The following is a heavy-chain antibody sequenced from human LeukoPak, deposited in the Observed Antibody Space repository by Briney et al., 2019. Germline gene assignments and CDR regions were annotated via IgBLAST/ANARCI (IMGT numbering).Heavy chain of an antibody. CDR1: GFTFSSYW. Sequence: GGSLRLSCAASGFTFSSYWMSWVRQAPGKGLEWVANIKEDGSEKYYVDSVKGRFTISRDNAKNSLYLQMNSLRAEDTAVYYCARVIRDASGFPVDYWGQGTLVTVSS. D-gene: IGHD3-10*01. J-gene: IGHJ4*02. V-gene: IGHV3-7*01. CDR3: ARVIRDASGFPVDY. CDR2: IKEDGSEK.